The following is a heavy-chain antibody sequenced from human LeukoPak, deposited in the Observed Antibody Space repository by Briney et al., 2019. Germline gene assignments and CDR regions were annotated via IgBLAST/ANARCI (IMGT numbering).Heavy chain of an antibody. CDR3: ATDKGGLSSFDY. Sequence: ASVKVSCKASGYTFTSYGISWVRQAPGQGLEWMGWISAYNGNTNYAQKLQGRVTMTTDTSTSTAYMELRSLRSEDTAVYYCATDKGGLSSFDYWGQGTLVTVSS. V-gene: IGHV1-18*01. J-gene: IGHJ4*02. D-gene: IGHD3-16*01. CDR2: ISAYNGNT. CDR1: GYTFTSYG.